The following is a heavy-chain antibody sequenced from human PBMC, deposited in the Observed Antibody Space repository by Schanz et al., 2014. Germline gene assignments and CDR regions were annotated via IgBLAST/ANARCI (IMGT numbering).Heavy chain of an antibody. CDR3: ARVDSGYESHLYYYYYYMDV. Sequence: PGGSLRLSCAASGLTFSDYYMSWIRQAPGKGLEWVSYISSSSSYTNYADSVKGRFTISRDNAKNSLYLQMNSLRAEDTAVYYCARVDSGYESHLYYYYYYMDVWGKGTTVTVSS. J-gene: IGHJ6*03. V-gene: IGHV3-11*05. D-gene: IGHD5-12*01. CDR2: ISSSSSYT. CDR1: GLTFSDYY.